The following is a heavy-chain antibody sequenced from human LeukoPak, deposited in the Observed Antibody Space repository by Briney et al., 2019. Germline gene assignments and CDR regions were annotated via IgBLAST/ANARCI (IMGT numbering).Heavy chain of an antibody. Sequence: PSETLSLTCAVYGGSFSGYYWSWIRQPLGKGLEWIGEINHSGSTNYNPSLKSRVTISVDTSKNQFSLKLSSVTAADTAVYYCARDVRGSMIVVVPWYYFDYWGQGTLVTVSS. CDR2: INHSGST. D-gene: IGHD3-22*01. J-gene: IGHJ4*02. CDR1: GGSFSGYY. V-gene: IGHV4-34*01. CDR3: ARDVRGSMIVVVPWYYFDY.